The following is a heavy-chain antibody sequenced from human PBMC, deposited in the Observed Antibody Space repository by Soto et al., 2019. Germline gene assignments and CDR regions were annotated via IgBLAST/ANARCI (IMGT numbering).Heavy chain of an antibody. Sequence: QVQLQQWGAGLLKPSETLSLTCAVYGGSFSGYYWSWIRQPPGKGLERNGEINHSGSTNYNQSLERRDTISIDPSNNQFSLKLSSVTAADRSVYYCARGALVSGYVWGSYCYGAPTFDYWGQGTLVTVSS. CDR1: GGSFSGYY. V-gene: IGHV4-34*01. CDR3: ARGALVSGYVWGSYCYGAPTFDY. CDR2: INHSGST. J-gene: IGHJ4*02. D-gene: IGHD3-16*02.